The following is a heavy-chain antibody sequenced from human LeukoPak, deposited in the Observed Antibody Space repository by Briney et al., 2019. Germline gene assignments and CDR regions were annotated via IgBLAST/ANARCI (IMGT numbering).Heavy chain of an antibody. CDR2: ISSSSSYI. Sequence: GGSLRLSCAASGFTFSSYSMTWVRQAPGKGLEWVSSISSSSSYIYYADSVKGRFTISRDNAKNSLYLQMNSLRAEDTAVYYCARDGRFLEWLPPSCDYWGQGTLVTVSS. CDR1: GFTFSSYS. CDR3: ARDGRFLEWLPPSCDY. J-gene: IGHJ4*02. D-gene: IGHD3-3*01. V-gene: IGHV3-21*01.